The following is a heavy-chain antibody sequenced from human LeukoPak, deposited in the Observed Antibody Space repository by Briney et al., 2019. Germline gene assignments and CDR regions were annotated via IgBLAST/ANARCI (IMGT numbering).Heavy chain of an antibody. D-gene: IGHD5-12*01. CDR1: GFTFSSYA. CDR2: ISGSGGST. Sequence: QPGGSLRLSCAASGFTFSSYAMSWVRQAPGKGPEWVSAISGSGGSTYYADSVKGRFTISRDNSKNTLYLQMNSLRAEDTAVYYCAKEGYPVAWYYYYGMDVWGQGTTVTVSS. V-gene: IGHV3-23*01. J-gene: IGHJ6*02. CDR3: AKEGYPVAWYYYYGMDV.